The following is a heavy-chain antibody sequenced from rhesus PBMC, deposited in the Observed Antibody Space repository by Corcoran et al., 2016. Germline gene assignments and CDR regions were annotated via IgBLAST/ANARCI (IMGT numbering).Heavy chain of an antibody. CDR2: IAIGGDT. CDR1: EITFSSYD. V-gene: IGHV3-132*01. D-gene: IGHD4-29*01. J-gene: IGHJ5-2*02. Sequence: VEQLVESGGGLVQPGASLRLSCAASEITFSSYDMHWVRLAPEKGLEWISAIAIGGDTYYSDPVRGRFTISRDNAKNALYLQMNSLRAEDTAVYYCVRDRYAYGVSLDVWGRGVLVTVSS. CDR3: VRDRYAYGVSLDV.